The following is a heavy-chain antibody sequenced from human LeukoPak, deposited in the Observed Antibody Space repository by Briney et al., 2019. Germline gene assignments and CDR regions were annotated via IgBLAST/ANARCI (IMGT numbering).Heavy chain of an antibody. CDR3: AKDFGSWMLFFDF. CDR1: GFTFNTFA. J-gene: IGHJ4*02. V-gene: IGHV3-23*01. Sequence: PGGSLRLSCAASGFTFNTFAMGWVRQAPGKGLEWVSLISANSGTIYYRDSVRGRFSLSRDNSKNTLYLQMNSLRAEDTALYYCAKDFGSWMLFFDFRGQGTPVTVS. CDR2: ISANSGTI. D-gene: IGHD6-13*01.